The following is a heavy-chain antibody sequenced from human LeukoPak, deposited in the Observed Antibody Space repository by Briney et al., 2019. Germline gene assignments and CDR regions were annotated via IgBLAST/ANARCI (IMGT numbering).Heavy chain of an antibody. V-gene: IGHV4-39*07. CDR1: GGSISSGSYY. D-gene: IGHD5-18*01. J-gene: IGHJ6*03. Sequence: SETLSLTCTVSGGSISSGSYYWSWIRQPAGKGLEWIGSIYYSGTTYYNPSLKSRVTISVDTSKNQFSLKLSSVTAADTAVYYCARTFPRYTQGARYMDVWGKGTTVTVSS. CDR2: IYYSGTT. CDR3: ARTFPRYTQGARYMDV.